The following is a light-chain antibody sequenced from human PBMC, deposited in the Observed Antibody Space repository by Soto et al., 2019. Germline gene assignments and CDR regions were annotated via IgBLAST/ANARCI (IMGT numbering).Light chain of an antibody. Sequence: EIVLTQSPGTLSLSPGERATLSCRASQSVSSSYLAWYQQKPGQAPRLLIYGASSRATGIPDRFSGSWSGTDCTLTISRLEPEDVAVYYCQQYGSSPMTLGQGTRLEIK. J-gene: IGKJ5*01. CDR3: QQYGSSPMT. CDR1: QSVSSSY. CDR2: GAS. V-gene: IGKV3-20*01.